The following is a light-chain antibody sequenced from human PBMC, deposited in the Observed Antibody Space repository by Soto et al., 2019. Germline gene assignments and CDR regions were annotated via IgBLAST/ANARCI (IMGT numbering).Light chain of an antibody. V-gene: IGKV3-11*01. Sequence: EVELTQSPATLSLSPGETATLSCRASQSVDKFLAWYQQRPGQPPRLLIFDSSNRATGVPVRFSGSGSGTDFTLTISSLHPDDFATYYCQQYNSYSPTFGQGTRVEIK. CDR2: DSS. J-gene: IGKJ1*01. CDR1: QSVDKF. CDR3: QQYNSYSPT.